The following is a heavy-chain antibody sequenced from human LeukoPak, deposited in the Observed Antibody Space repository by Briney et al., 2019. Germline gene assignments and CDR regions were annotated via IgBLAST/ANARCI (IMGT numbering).Heavy chain of an antibody. CDR1: GYTFIDFY. Sequence: ASVKVSCEASGYTFIDFYMHWVRQAPGQGLEWMGWIHPHRGVTDYAQKFQGRVTMTSDTSISTAYMELSSLRSDDAAVYYCARVYCSSGTCPDYFDFWGQGTLVTVSS. D-gene: IGHD2-15*01. CDR2: IHPHRGVT. V-gene: IGHV1-2*02. CDR3: ARVYCSSGTCPDYFDF. J-gene: IGHJ4*02.